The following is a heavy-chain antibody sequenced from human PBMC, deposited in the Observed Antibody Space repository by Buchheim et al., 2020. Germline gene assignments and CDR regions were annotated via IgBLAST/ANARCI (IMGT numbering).Heavy chain of an antibody. CDR2: MYSVGTT. J-gene: IGHJ4*02. D-gene: IGHD3-9*01. CDR3: ARLDLVTGRAY. CDR1: GFSVGNNY. V-gene: IGHV3-66*04. Sequence: EVQLVDSGGGVVQPGGSLRLSCAVSGFSVGNNYMSWVRQAPGKGLEWVSLMYSVGTTFDADPVKGRFTISRDTFKNTVYLQMNTLRAEDTALYYCARLDLVTGRAYWGQGTL.